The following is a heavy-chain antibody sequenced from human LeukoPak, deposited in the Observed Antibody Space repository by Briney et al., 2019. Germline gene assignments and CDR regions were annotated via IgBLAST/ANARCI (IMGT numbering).Heavy chain of an antibody. Sequence: GESLKISCKGSGYSFTSYWIGWVRQMPGKGLEGMGIIYPGDSDTRYSPSFQGQVTISADKSISTAYLQWSSLKASDTAMYYCARQGGGSGSYLGDAFDIWGQGTMVTVSS. CDR3: ARQGGGSGSYLGDAFDI. D-gene: IGHD3-10*01. J-gene: IGHJ3*02. CDR1: GYSFTSYW. CDR2: IYPGDSDT. V-gene: IGHV5-51*01.